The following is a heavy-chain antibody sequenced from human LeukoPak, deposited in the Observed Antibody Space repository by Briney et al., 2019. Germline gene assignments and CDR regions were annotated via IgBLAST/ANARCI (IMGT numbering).Heavy chain of an antibody. CDR1: GITFSSAS. CDR2: IDSTSAYM. V-gene: IGHV3-21*01. Sequence: PGGSLRLSCSASGITFSSASMNWGRQAPGKGLEWVSYIDSTSAYMIYADSVKGRFTISRDNAKNALYLQMNSLRAEDTAVYYCARDTSGSYVTTYFDYWGQGTPVTVSS. CDR3: ARDTSGSYVTTYFDY. J-gene: IGHJ4*02. D-gene: IGHD3-10*01.